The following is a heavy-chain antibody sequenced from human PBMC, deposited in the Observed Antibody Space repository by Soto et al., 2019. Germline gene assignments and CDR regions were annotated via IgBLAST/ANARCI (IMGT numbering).Heavy chain of an antibody. J-gene: IGHJ4*02. CDR1: GFTFTHYG. D-gene: IGHD6-13*01. CDR2: ISAYNGAT. Sequence: ASVKVSCKTSGFTFTHYGIRWVRQAPGQGLEWMGWISAYNGATNYAQKFRDRLTMTTDASTSTAYMELRSLRSDDTAVYFCARASNASNWDYWGQGTLVTVPS. CDR3: ARASNASNWDY. V-gene: IGHV1-18*01.